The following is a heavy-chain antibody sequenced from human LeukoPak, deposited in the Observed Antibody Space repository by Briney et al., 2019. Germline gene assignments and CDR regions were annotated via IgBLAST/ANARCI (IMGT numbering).Heavy chain of an antibody. Sequence: GGSLRLSCAASGFTFSTYSMNWVRQAPGKGLEWISYISGGSGTIYYADSVKGRFTISRDNARNSLYLQLNSLRAEDTAVYFCARFTVGATADYFDSWGQGTLVTVSS. V-gene: IGHV3-48*01. J-gene: IGHJ4*02. D-gene: IGHD1-26*01. CDR1: GFTFSTYS. CDR3: ARFTVGATADYFDS. CDR2: ISGGSGTI.